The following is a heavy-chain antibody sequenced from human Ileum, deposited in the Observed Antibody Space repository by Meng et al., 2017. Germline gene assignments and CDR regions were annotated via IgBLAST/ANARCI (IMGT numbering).Heavy chain of an antibody. D-gene: IGHD6-19*01. CDR3: ARHRWGGGYNNDWYDFDY. Sequence: GESLKISCKGSGYSFTSYWIGWVRQMPGKGLEYMGIIYPADSDTRYSPSFQGQVTISADKSITTAYLQWSSLKASDTAMYYCARHRWGGGYNNDWYDFDYWGQGTLVTVSS. V-gene: IGHV5-51*01. J-gene: IGHJ4*02. CDR1: GYSFTSYW. CDR2: IYPADSDT.